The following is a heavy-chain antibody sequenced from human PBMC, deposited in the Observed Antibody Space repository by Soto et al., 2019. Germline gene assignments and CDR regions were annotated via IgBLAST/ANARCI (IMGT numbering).Heavy chain of an antibody. V-gene: IGHV1-3*01. CDR3: ARSSGFYYVDY. CDR1: GYTFTSYA. J-gene: IGHJ4*02. D-gene: IGHD3-22*01. Sequence: QVQLVQSGAEVKKPGASVKVSCKASGYTFTSYAMHWVRQAPGQRLEWMGWINAGNGHTKYSQKFQVRVTITRDTSASSAYMELTSLRSEDPAVYYCARSSGFYYVDYWGQGTLVTVSS. CDR2: INAGNGHT.